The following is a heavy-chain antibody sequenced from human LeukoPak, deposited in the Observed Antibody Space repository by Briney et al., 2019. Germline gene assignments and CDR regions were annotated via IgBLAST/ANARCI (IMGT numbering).Heavy chain of an antibody. J-gene: IGHJ4*02. CDR2: ISSSSSTI. Sequence: GGSLRLSCAASGFTFSSYSMNWVRQAPGKGLEWVSYISSSSSTIYYADSVKGRFTIARDNAKNSLYLQMDSLRDEDTAVYYCARDRSGVTKGKGYFDYWGQGTLVTVSS. V-gene: IGHV3-48*02. CDR1: GFTFSSYS. CDR3: ARDRSGVTKGKGYFDY. D-gene: IGHD2-15*01.